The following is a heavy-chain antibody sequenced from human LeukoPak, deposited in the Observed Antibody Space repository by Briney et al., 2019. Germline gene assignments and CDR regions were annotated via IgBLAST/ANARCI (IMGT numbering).Heavy chain of an antibody. V-gene: IGHV1-69*05. CDR2: IIPIFGIA. CDR3: ARGPIAVAGNASWDY. J-gene: IGHJ4*02. D-gene: IGHD6-19*01. CDR1: GGTFSSYA. Sequence: SVKVSCKASGGTFSSYAISWVRQAPGQGLEWMGRIIPIFGIANYAQKFQGRVTITTDESTSTAYMELSSLRSEDTAVYYCARGPIAVAGNASWDYWGQGTLVTVSS.